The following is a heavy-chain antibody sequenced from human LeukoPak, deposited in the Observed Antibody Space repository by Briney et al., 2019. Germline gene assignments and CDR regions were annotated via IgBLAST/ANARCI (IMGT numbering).Heavy chain of an antibody. D-gene: IGHD6-19*01. CDR1: GGSISSYY. CDR3: ARDRGSGRYNWFDP. Sequence: SETLSLTCTVSGGSISSYYWSWIRQPPGKGLEWIGYIYYSGSTNYNPSLKSRVTISVDTSKNQFSLKLSSVTAADTAVYYCARDRGSGRYNWFDPWGQGTLVTVSS. J-gene: IGHJ5*02. V-gene: IGHV4-59*01. CDR2: IYYSGST.